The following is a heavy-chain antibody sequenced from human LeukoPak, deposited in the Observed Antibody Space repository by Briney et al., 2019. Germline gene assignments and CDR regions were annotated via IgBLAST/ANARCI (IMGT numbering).Heavy chain of an antibody. CDR1: GGSISSGGYS. V-gene: IGHV4-30-2*01. Sequence: PSETLSLTCAVSGGSISSGGYSWSWIRQPPGKGLEWIGYIYHSGSTYYNPSLKSRVTISVDRSKNQFSLKLSSVTAAATAVYYCARDHHGSGPQGWFDPWGQGTLVTVSS. CDR3: ARDHHGSGPQGWFDP. CDR2: IYHSGST. D-gene: IGHD3-10*01. J-gene: IGHJ5*02.